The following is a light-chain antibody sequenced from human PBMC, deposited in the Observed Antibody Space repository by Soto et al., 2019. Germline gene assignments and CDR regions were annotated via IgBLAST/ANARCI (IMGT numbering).Light chain of an antibody. J-gene: IGKJ5*01. CDR2: GAS. Sequence: EIVLTQSPGTRSLSPGERATLSCRASQSVSSSYLAWYQQKPGQPPRLLIYGASSRATGIPDRFSGSGSGTDFTLTISRLEPEDFAVFYCQHYDSLPITFGQGTRPEIK. CDR1: QSVSSSY. V-gene: IGKV3-20*01. CDR3: QHYDSLPIT.